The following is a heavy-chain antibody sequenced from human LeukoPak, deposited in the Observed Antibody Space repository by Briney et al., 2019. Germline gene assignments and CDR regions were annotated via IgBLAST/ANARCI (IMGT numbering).Heavy chain of an antibody. CDR1: GGTFSSYA. CDR2: IIPIFGTA. Sequence: ASVKVSCKASGGTFSSYAISWVRQAPGQGLEWMGGIIPIFGTANYAQKFQGRVTITADKSTSTAYMELSSLRSEDTAVYYCARTLVVPAAMLFRSYYYYMDVWGKGTTVTVSS. CDR3: ARTLVVPAAMLFRSYYYYMDV. V-gene: IGHV1-69*06. J-gene: IGHJ6*03. D-gene: IGHD2-2*01.